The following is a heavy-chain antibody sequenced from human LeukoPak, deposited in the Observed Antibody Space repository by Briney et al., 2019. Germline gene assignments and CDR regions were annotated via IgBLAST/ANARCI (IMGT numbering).Heavy chain of an antibody. D-gene: IGHD3-22*01. CDR2: ISRSGGST. Sequence: PGGSLRLSCAASGFTFSNYAMNWVRQAPGKGLEWVSAISRSGGSTYYADSVKGRFTISRDNSKNTLYLQMNSLRAEDTALYYCAKGGSSGYYSNDAFDIWGQGTMVTVSS. CDR3: AKGGSSGYYSNDAFDI. J-gene: IGHJ3*02. CDR1: GFTFSNYA. V-gene: IGHV3-23*01.